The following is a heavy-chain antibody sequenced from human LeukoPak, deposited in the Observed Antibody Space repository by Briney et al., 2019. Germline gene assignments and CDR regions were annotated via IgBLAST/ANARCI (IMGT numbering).Heavy chain of an antibody. V-gene: IGHV1-18*01. CDR3: ARVPQILYSSSPGFDY. D-gene: IGHD6-6*01. CDR1: RYTFTSYG. CDR2: ISAYNGNT. J-gene: IGHJ4*02. Sequence: GASVKVSCKASRYTFTSYGISWVRQAPGQGLECMGWISAYNGNTNYAQKLQGRVTMTTDTSTSTAYMELRSLRSDDTAVYYCARVPQILYSSSPGFDYWGQGTLVTVSS.